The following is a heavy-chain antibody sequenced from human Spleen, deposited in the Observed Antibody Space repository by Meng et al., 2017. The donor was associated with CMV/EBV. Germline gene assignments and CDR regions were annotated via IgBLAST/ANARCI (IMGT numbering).Heavy chain of an antibody. J-gene: IGHJ6*02. CDR2: INPDGSER. CDR3: AKETPGWYGMDV. Sequence: GESLKISCAVSGFTLSNYWMTWVRQTPGKGLEWVANINPDGSERYYVDSVKGRFTISRDNAKNSLYLQMNSVRVEDMALYYCAKETPGWYGMDVWGQGTTVTVSS. V-gene: IGHV3-7*03. D-gene: IGHD6-19*01. CDR1: GFTLSNYW.